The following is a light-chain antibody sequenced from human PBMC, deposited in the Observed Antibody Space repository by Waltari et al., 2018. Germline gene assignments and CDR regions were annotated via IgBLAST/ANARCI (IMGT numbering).Light chain of an antibody. Sequence: DIQMTQSPSHMSASVGDRVSMTRRTSQRIDNWLAWYQQKPGKAPKLLIAKTSLLESGFPSRFSGSGSGTEFNLTITTLQPDDFATDYCKQYDNSWTFGHVTKVEIK. V-gene: IGKV1-5*03. CDR2: KTS. CDR3: KQYDNSWT. CDR1: QRIDNW. J-gene: IGKJ1*01.